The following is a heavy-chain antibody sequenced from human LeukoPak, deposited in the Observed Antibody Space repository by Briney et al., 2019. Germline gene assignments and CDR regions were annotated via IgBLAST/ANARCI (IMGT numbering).Heavy chain of an antibody. D-gene: IGHD2-15*01. CDR2: IIPILGIA. V-gene: IGHV1-69*04. J-gene: IGHJ4*02. Sequence: ASVKVSCKASGGTFSSYAISWARQAPGQGLEWMGRIIPILGIANYAQKFQGRVTITADKSTSTAYMELSSLRSEDTAVYYCARGGSPPVGYCSGGSCPLYFDYWGQGTLVTVSS. CDR1: GGTFSSYA. CDR3: ARGGSPPVGYCSGGSCPLYFDY.